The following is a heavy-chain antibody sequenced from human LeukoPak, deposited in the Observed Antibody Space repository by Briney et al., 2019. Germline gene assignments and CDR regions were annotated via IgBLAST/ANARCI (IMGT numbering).Heavy chain of an antibody. J-gene: IGHJ4*02. CDR3: ASGLYGGVFDN. CDR2: ISTGSDST. Sequence: GGSLRLSCVMSGFTFRNYAMNWVRQAPGKGLEWISDISTGSDSTYHIESVRGRFTISRDNSKNTLHLQMNSLRLDDTAVYYCASGLYGGVFDNWGQGTLVTVSS. D-gene: IGHD4/OR15-4a*01. CDR1: GFTFRNYA. V-gene: IGHV3-23*01.